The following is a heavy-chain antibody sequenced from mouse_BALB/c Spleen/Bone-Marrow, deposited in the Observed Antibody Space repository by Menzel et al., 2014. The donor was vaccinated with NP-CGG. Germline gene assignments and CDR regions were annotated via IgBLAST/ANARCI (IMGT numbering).Heavy chain of an antibody. Sequence: VQLQQSGPELVKPGASVKISCKASGYAFSSSWMNWVKQRPGQGLEWIGRIYPGDGDTNYNGKFKGKATLTADKSSSTAYMQLSSLTSADSAVYFCARFSTVYYFDYWGQGTTLTVSS. CDR2: IYPGDGDT. CDR3: ARFSTVYYFDY. CDR1: GYAFSSSW. J-gene: IGHJ2*01. V-gene: IGHV1-82*01. D-gene: IGHD4-1*02.